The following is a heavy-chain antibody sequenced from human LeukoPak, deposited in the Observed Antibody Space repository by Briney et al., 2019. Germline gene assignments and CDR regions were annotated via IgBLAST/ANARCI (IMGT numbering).Heavy chain of an antibody. CDR3: ASLDFWSLHDAFDI. CDR1: GYKFISYW. D-gene: IGHD3-3*01. CDR2: IYPGDSDT. J-gene: IGHJ3*02. V-gene: IGHV5-51*01. Sequence: GESLKISCKASGYKFISYWIGWVRQMPGKGLEWMGIIYPGDSDTRYSPSFQGQVTISADKSISTAYLQWSSLKASDTAMYYCASLDFWSLHDAFDIWGQGTMVTVSS.